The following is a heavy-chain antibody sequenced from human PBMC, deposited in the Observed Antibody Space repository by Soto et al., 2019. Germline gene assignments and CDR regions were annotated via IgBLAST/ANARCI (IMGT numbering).Heavy chain of an antibody. J-gene: IGHJ4*02. CDR2: IIPIFGTA. CDR1: GGTFSSYA. CDR3: AREADGSGLDY. Sequence: GASVKVSCKASGGTFSSYAISWVRQAPGQGLEWMGGIIPIFGTANYAQKFQGRVTITADESTSTAYMELSRLRSDDTAVYYCAREADGSGLDYWGQGTLVTVSS. D-gene: IGHD3-10*01. V-gene: IGHV1-69*13.